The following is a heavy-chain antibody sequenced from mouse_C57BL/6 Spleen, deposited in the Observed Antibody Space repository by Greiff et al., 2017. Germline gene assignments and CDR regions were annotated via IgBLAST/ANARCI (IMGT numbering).Heavy chain of an antibody. Sequence: QVQLQQSGAELVRPGASVTLSCKASGYTFTDYEMHWVKQTPVHGLEWIGAIDPETGGTAYNQKFKGKAILTADKSSSTAYMELRSLTSEESAVYYCTRFTTVVATSYFDYWGQGTTLTVSA. J-gene: IGHJ2*01. CDR2: IDPETGGT. CDR3: TRFTTVVATSYFDY. CDR1: GYTFTDYE. D-gene: IGHD1-1*01. V-gene: IGHV1-15*01.